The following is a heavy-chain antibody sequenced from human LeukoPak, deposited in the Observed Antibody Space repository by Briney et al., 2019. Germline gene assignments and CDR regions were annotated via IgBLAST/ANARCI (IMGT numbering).Heavy chain of an antibody. CDR3: ARGTNSAFDP. J-gene: IGHJ5*02. CDR1: GFTFSSYS. Sequence: PGGSLRLSCAASGFTFSSYSMNWVRQAPGKGLEWVANIKEDGSDKYYVDSVKGRFTISRDNAKHSLYLQMNSLRAEDTAVYYCARGTNSAFDPWGQGTLVTVSS. D-gene: IGHD1-7*01. V-gene: IGHV3-7*04. CDR2: IKEDGSDK.